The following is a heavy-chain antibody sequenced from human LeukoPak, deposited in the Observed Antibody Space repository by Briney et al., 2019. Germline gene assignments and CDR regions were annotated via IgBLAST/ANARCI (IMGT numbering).Heavy chain of an antibody. V-gene: IGHV1-18*01. D-gene: IGHD2-15*01. CDR2: ISAYNGNT. Sequence: ASVKVSCKASGYTFTGYGISWVRQAPGQGLEWMGWISAYNGNTNYAQKLQGRVTMTTDTSTSTAYMELRSLRSDDTAVYYCARFGSWDYYYYGMDVWGQGTTVTVSS. CDR1: GYTFTGYG. J-gene: IGHJ6*02. CDR3: ARFGSWDYYYYGMDV.